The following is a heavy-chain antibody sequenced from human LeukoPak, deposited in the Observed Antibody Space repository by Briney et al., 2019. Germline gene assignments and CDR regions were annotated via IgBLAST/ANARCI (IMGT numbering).Heavy chain of an antibody. CDR3: AKEKRFTMIVVVTDY. Sequence: GGSLRLSCAASGFTFSSYWMHWVRQAPGKGLEWVSAISGSGGSTYYADSVKGRFTISRDNSKNTLYLQMNSLRAEDTAVYYCAKEKRFTMIVVVTDYWGQGTLVTVSS. V-gene: IGHV3-23*01. CDR2: ISGSGGST. J-gene: IGHJ4*02. D-gene: IGHD3-22*01. CDR1: GFTFSSYW.